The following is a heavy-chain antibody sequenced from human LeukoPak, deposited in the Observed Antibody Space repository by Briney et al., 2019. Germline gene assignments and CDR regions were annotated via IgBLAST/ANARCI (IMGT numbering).Heavy chain of an antibody. CDR3: AKGYSGYDCFDY. D-gene: IGHD5-12*01. V-gene: IGHV3-23*01. Sequence: GGSLRLSCAASGFTFSSYAMSWVRQAPGKGLEWVSAISGSGGSTYYADSVKGRFTISRHNSKNTLYLQMNSLRAEDTAVYYCAKGYSGYDCFDYWGQGTLVTVSS. J-gene: IGHJ4*02. CDR1: GFTFSSYA. CDR2: ISGSGGST.